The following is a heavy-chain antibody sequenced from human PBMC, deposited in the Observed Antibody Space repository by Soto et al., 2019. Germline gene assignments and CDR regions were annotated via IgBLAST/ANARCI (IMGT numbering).Heavy chain of an antibody. D-gene: IGHD5-12*01. Sequence: ASVKVSYKASGYTFASYYIHSVPQAPGQGLEWMGIINNSGGSKRYEQKFQGRVTMTRDKSTSTVYMEMSSMRSEDTAVYYCARFSGYDSGWFDHWGQGTLVTVSS. J-gene: IGHJ5*02. V-gene: IGHV1-46*03. CDR2: INNSGGSK. CDR3: ARFSGYDSGWFDH. CDR1: GYTFASYY.